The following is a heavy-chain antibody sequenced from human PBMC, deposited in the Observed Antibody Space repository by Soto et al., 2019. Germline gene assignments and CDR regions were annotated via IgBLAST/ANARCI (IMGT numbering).Heavy chain of an antibody. Sequence: HWDSLKISCKGSGYSFTSYWIGWVRQMPGKGLEWMGIIYPGDSDTRYSPSFQGQVTISADKSISTAYLQWSSLKASDTAMYYCARRLVTKTANDFDIWGKGIMVNASS. CDR2: IYPGDSDT. CDR1: GYSFTSYW. D-gene: IGHD3-9*01. V-gene: IGHV5-51*01. CDR3: ARRLVTKTANDFDI. J-gene: IGHJ3*02.